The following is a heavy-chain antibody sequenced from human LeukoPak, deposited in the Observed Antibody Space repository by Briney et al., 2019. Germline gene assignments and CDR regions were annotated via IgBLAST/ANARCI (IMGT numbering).Heavy chain of an antibody. CDR2: ISYDGSNK. CDR1: GFIFSNYA. J-gene: IGHJ4*02. CDR3: ARAPGDPPYLDY. D-gene: IGHD3-16*01. Sequence: GGSLRLSCAASGFIFSNYAMHWVRQAPGKGLEWVAVISYDGSNKYYAGPVKGRFTVSRDNPENMLYLQMNSLRVEDTAVYFCARAPGDPPYLDYWAREPWSPSPQ. V-gene: IGHV3-30-3*01.